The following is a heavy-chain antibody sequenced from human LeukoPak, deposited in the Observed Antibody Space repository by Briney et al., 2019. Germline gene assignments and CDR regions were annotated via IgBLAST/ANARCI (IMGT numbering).Heavy chain of an antibody. CDR3: AQNPYFDWPEFES. V-gene: IGHV4-59*01. D-gene: IGHD3-9*01. Sequence: SETLSLTCTASGVSITRFYWNWIRQAPGKGLEWIGSIYYSGTANYNPSLKSRLIMSVDTSKNQFSLRLSSVTAADTAKYYCAQNPYFDWPEFESWGQGTLVTVSS. CDR1: GVSITRFY. CDR2: IYYSGTA. J-gene: IGHJ4*02.